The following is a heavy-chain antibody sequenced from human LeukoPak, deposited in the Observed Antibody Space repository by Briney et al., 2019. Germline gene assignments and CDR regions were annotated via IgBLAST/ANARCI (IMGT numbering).Heavy chain of an antibody. D-gene: IGHD3-22*01. V-gene: IGHV4-59*01. CDR2: IYYSGST. Sequence: SETLSLTCTVSGGSISSYYWSWIRQPPGKGLEWIGNIYYSGSTNYNPSLKSRVTISVDTSKNQFSLKLSPVTAADTAVYYFTRGSIAYYYMDVWLKGTTVTIPS. CDR3: TRGSIAYYYMDV. CDR1: GGSISSYY. J-gene: IGHJ6*03.